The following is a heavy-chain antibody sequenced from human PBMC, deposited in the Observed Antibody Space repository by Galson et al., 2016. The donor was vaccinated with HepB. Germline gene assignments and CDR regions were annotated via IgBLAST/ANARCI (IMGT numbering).Heavy chain of an antibody. CDR3: VRTLEFQDASTKNYYYHAMDV. J-gene: IGHJ6*04. D-gene: IGHD3-3*01. V-gene: IGHV4-39*01. Sequence: SETLSLTCTVSGGSISGGYYYWGWIRQPPGKGLEWIGNVYDSGTTYYTPSLKSRVSISVDTSKSHFSLNLSSVTAADTAIYFCVRTLEFQDASTKNYYYHAMDVWGKGTTVTVSS. CDR2: VYDSGTT. CDR1: GGSISGGYYY.